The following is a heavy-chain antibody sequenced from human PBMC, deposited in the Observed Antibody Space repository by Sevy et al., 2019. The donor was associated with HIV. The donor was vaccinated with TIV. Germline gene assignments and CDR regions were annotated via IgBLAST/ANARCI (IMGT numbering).Heavy chain of an antibody. CDR3: ARRNSSGWYGY. D-gene: IGHD6-19*01. Sequence: SETLSLTCAVYGGSFSGYYWSWIRQPPGKGLEWIGEINHSGSTNYNPSLKSRVTISVDTSKNQFSLKLSSVTAADTAVYYCARRNSSGWYGYWGQGTLVTVSS. V-gene: IGHV4-34*01. CDR2: INHSGST. CDR1: GGSFSGYY. J-gene: IGHJ4*02.